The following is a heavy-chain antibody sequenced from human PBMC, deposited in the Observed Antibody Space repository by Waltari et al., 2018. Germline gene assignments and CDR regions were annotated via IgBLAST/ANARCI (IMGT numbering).Heavy chain of an antibody. D-gene: IGHD5-18*01. J-gene: IGHJ4*02. CDR1: GYSFTTYY. CDR3: ARDTGYTFGQPFDF. Sequence: QVQLVQSGGDLKKPGASVKVSCKASGYSFTTYYIHWVRQAPGKGLEWMGKINPGDGETKFAQNFQGRVTMTRDTSTSTVFMDLSSLRSEDTAVYYCARDTGYTFGQPFDFWGQGALVTVSS. CDR2: INPGDGET. V-gene: IGHV1-46*01.